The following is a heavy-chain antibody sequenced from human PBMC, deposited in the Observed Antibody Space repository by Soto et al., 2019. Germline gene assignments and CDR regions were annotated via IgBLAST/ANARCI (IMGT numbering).Heavy chain of an antibody. Sequence: GGSLRLSCAASRFTFRNYWMTWVRQAPGKGLEWVANIKRDESGKHYVDSVKGRFTISRDNAENSLFLQMNSLRAEDTAVYYCARDVDGQFDYWGQGT. CDR2: IKRDESGK. D-gene: IGHD3-9*01. CDR3: ARDVDGQFDY. J-gene: IGHJ4*02. V-gene: IGHV3-7*01. CDR1: RFTFRNYW.